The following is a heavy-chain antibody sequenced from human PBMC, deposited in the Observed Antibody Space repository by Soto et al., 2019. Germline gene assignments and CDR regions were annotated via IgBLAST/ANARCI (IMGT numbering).Heavy chain of an antibody. CDR2: IKQDGSEK. D-gene: IGHD3-16*01. CDR1: GFTFSSYW. CDR3: AGERGGLGGDAFDI. J-gene: IGHJ3*02. V-gene: IGHV3-7*01. Sequence: GGSLRLSCAASGFTFSSYWMSWVRQAPGKGLEWVANIKQDGSEKYYVDSVKGRFTISRDNAKNSLYLQMNSLRAEDTAVFYCAGERGGLGGDAFDIWGQGTMVTVSS.